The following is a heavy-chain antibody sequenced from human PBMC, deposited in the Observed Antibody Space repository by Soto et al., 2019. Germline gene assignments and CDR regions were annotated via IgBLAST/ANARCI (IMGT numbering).Heavy chain of an antibody. V-gene: IGHV3-43*01. CDR3: ASTRSSSRAGDAFDI. D-gene: IGHD6-13*01. CDR2: ISWDGGST. CDR1: GFTFDDYT. J-gene: IGHJ3*02. Sequence: EVQLVESGGVVVQPGGSLRLSCAASGFTFDDYTMHWVRQAPGKGLEWVSLISWDGGSTYYADSVKGRFTISGDNSKNSLYLQMNSLRTEDTALYYCASTRSSSRAGDAFDIWGQGTMVTVSS.